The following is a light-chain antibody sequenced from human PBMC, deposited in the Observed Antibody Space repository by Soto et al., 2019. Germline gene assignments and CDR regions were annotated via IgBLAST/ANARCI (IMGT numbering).Light chain of an antibody. V-gene: IGKV1-5*03. J-gene: IGKJ2*01. CDR3: QQYNDYPYT. CDR1: QSVRTW. CDR2: KTS. Sequence: DIQMNQSPSTLSASVGDRVTITCRASQSVRTWLAWYQQKPGKAPNLLIPKTSNLESGVPSRFSGSGSATEFTLTVSSLQPDDFATYYCQQYNDYPYTFGQGTKLEIK.